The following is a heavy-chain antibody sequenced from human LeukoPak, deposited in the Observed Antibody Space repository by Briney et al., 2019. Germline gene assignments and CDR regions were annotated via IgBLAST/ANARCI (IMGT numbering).Heavy chain of an antibody. CDR2: ISSSAAYI. CDR1: GFIFSSYS. Sequence: PGGSLRLSCAASGFIFSSYSLNCVRQAPGKGLEWVSSISSSAAYIFYADSLKGRFTISRDNAKNSLYLQMNSLRAEDTAVYYCARSLLGSCTGGTCYIDYYGMDVWGQGTTVTVSS. CDR3: ARSLLGSCTGGTCYIDYYGMDV. D-gene: IGHD2-15*01. V-gene: IGHV3-21*01. J-gene: IGHJ6*02.